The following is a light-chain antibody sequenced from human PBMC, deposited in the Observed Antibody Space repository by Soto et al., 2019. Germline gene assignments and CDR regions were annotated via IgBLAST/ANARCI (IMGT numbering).Light chain of an antibody. Sequence: EIVLTQSPGTLSFLPGERATLSCRANLSVRSSFLAWYQQKPGQGPRLLIYGASSRAAGIPDRFSGSGSGTDFSLTISRLEPEDFAVYYCQQYGTSPLTFGGGTKVEIK. CDR3: QQYGTSPLT. J-gene: IGKJ4*01. CDR2: GAS. V-gene: IGKV3-20*01. CDR1: LSVRSSF.